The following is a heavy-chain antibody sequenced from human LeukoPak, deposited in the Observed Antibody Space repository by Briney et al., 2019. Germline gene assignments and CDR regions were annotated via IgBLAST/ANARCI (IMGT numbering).Heavy chain of an antibody. CDR2: IIPILGIA. D-gene: IGHD2-2*01. CDR1: GGTFSSYT. Sequence: SVKVSCXASGGTFSSYTISWVRLAPGQGLEWMGRIIPILGIANYAQKFQGRVTITADKSTSTAYMELSSLRSEDTAVYYCASGVVLVPAAIVAYYMDVWGKGTTVTVSS. V-gene: IGHV1-69*02. J-gene: IGHJ6*03. CDR3: ASGVVLVPAAIVAYYMDV.